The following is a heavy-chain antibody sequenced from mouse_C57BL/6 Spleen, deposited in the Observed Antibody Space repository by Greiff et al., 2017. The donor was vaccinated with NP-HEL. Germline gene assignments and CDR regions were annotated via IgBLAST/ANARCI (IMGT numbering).Heavy chain of an antibody. Sequence: VQLQESGAELVKPGASVKISCKASGYAFSSYWMNWVKQRPGKGLEWIGQIYPGDGDTNYNGKFKGKATLTADKSSSTAYMQLSSLTSEDSAVYYCARTTPTYYYGSKGYWGQGTTLTVSS. J-gene: IGHJ2*01. CDR2: IYPGDGDT. V-gene: IGHV1-80*01. D-gene: IGHD1-1*01. CDR3: ARTTPTYYYGSKGY. CDR1: GYAFSSYW.